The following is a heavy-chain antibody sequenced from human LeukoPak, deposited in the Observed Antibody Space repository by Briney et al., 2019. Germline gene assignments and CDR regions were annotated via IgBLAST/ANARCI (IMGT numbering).Heavy chain of an antibody. D-gene: IGHD3-22*01. J-gene: IGHJ4*02. CDR1: GYTFTGYY. V-gene: IGHV1-2*06. Sequence: ASVTVSCTASGYTFTGYYMHWVRQAPGQGLEWMGRINPNSGGTNYAQKFQGRVTMTRDTSISTAYMELSRLRSDDTAVYYCARGYYYDSSGYCFDYWGQGTLVTVSS. CDR3: ARGYYYDSSGYCFDY. CDR2: INPNSGGT.